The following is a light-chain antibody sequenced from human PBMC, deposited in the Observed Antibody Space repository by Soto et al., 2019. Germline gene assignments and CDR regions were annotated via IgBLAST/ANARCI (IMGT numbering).Light chain of an antibody. CDR2: GAS. J-gene: IGKJ1*01. Sequence: EIALTQSPATLSLSPGERGTLYCRASQSVSSHLAWYQQKPGQAPRLLIYGASTRATGIPDRFGGSGSGTDFTLTISRLEPEDFAVYYCQQYSFLPRTFGQGTKVDIK. CDR3: QQYSFLPRT. V-gene: IGKV3-20*01. CDR1: QSVSSH.